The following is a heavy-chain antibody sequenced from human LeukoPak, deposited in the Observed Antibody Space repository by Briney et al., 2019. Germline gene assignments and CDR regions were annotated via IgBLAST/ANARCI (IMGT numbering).Heavy chain of an antibody. CDR2: IYPGDSDT. Sequence: GESLKISCKGSGYSFTSYWIGWVRQMPGKGLEWMGIIYPGDSDTRYSPSFQGQVTISADKSISTAYLQWSSLKASDTAMYYCARGDNSYGDYGDFDYWGQGTLVTVSS. J-gene: IGHJ4*02. CDR1: GYSFTSYW. D-gene: IGHD4-17*01. CDR3: ARGDNSYGDYGDFDY. V-gene: IGHV5-51*01.